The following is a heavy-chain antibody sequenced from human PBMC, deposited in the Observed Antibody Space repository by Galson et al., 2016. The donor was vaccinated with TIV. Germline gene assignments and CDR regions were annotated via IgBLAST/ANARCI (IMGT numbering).Heavy chain of an antibody. V-gene: IGHV4-4*02. D-gene: IGHD6-6*01. J-gene: IGHJ6*02. CDR2: IYHRGST. Sequence: LSLTCAVSGGSISNSHWWSWVRQPPGKGLEWIGEIYHRGSTNYNPSLRSRVSISVDKSKNQFSLTLSSVTAADTAVYYCARWPGSSSSGYYYYGLDVWGQGTTVTVSS. CDR3: ARWPGSSSSGYYYYGLDV. CDR1: GGSISNSHW.